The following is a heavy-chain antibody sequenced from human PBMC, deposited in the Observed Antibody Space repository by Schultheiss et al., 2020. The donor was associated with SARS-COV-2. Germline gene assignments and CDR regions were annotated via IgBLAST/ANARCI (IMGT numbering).Heavy chain of an antibody. Sequence: GGSLRLSCAASGFTFSSYGMHWVRQAPGKGLEWVANIKPDGSEKYYVDSVRGRFTISRDNAQNSLFLQMDRLRVEDTAVYFCVSFMEEATLDPWGQGTLVTVSS. CDR2: IKPDGSEK. J-gene: IGHJ5*02. V-gene: IGHV3-7*01. CDR3: VSFMEEATLDP. D-gene: IGHD1-1*01. CDR1: GFTFSSYG.